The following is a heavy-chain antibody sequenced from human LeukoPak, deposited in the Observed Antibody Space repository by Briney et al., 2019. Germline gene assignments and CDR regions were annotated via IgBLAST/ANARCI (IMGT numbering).Heavy chain of an antibody. Sequence: GGSLRLSCAASGFTFTSYWMHWVRQAPGKGLVWVSRINGDGSSTSYADSVKGRFTISRDNARNTLYLQMNSLRAEDTAVYYCARYSGSRNTVDYWGQGTLVTVSS. V-gene: IGHV3-74*01. D-gene: IGHD1-26*01. CDR1: GFTFTSYW. J-gene: IGHJ4*02. CDR2: INGDGSST. CDR3: ARYSGSRNTVDY.